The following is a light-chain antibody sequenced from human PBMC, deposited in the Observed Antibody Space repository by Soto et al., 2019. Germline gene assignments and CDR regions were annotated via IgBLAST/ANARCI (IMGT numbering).Light chain of an antibody. J-gene: IGKJ4*01. Sequence: DLQMTQSPSSLSASVGDRVTIXXRTRQSISSFLNWYQQKPGKAPKLXXYAASTLQSGVPSRFSGSGSGTDFTLTISSLQPEDFATYYCQQSYRTPPLTFGGGTKVDIK. CDR2: AAS. CDR3: QQSYRTPPLT. V-gene: IGKV1-39*01. CDR1: QSISSF.